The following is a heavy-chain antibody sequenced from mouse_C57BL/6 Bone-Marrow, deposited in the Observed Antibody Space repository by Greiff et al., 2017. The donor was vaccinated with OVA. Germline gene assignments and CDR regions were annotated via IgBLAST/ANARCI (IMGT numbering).Heavy chain of an antibody. CDR1: GYTFTSYG. J-gene: IGHJ2*01. Sequence: QVQLQPSGAELARPGASVKLSCKASGYTFTSYGISWVKQRTGQGLEWIGEIYPRSGNTYYNEKFQGKATLTADKSSSTAYRDLRSLTSEDAAVYFCARRGTYYGDYWGQGTTLTVSA. D-gene: IGHD1-1*01. CDR3: ARRGTYYGDY. V-gene: IGHV1-81*01. CDR2: IYPRSGNT.